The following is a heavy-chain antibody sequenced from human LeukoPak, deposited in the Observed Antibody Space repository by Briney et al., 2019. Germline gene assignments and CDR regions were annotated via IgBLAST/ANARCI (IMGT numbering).Heavy chain of an antibody. V-gene: IGHV1-8*01. CDR3: ARGGRLYDSSGYYDDY. Sequence: ASVTVSCKASGYTFTSYDSNRVRQATGQGLEWMGWMNPNSGNTGYAQKFQGRVTMTRNTSISTAYMELSSLRSEDTAVYYCARGGRLYDSSGYYDDYWGQGTLVTVSS. CDR2: MNPNSGNT. CDR1: GYTFTSYD. D-gene: IGHD3-22*01. J-gene: IGHJ4*02.